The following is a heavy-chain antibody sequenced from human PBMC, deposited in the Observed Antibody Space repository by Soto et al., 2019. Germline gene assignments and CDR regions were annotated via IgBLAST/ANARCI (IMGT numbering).Heavy chain of an antibody. Sequence: EVHLVESGGGLVQPGGSLRLSCAASGFTFSSYSLNWVRQAPGKGLEWVSYITSSGTTVYYADSVRGRFTISRDNAKKSLYLQMNSLRDDDTAVYYCAQGSSNWAYYFDFWGQGTLVTVSS. CDR2: ITSSGTTV. J-gene: IGHJ4*02. D-gene: IGHD6-13*01. CDR3: AQGSSNWAYYFDF. V-gene: IGHV3-48*02. CDR1: GFTFSSYS.